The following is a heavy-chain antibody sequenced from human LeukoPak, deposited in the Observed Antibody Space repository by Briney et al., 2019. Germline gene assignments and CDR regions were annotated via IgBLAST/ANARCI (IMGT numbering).Heavy chain of an antibody. D-gene: IGHD1-26*01. CDR2: ISGSGDST. V-gene: IGHV3-23*01. Sequence: GGSLRLSCAASGFTFSSYAMHWVRQAPGKGLEWVSAISGSGDSTYYADSVKGRVTISRDNPKNTLYLQMNSLRAEDTALYYCAKSNSGSYHFYFDHWGQGTLVTVSS. CDR1: GFTFSSYA. J-gene: IGHJ4*02. CDR3: AKSNSGSYHFYFDH.